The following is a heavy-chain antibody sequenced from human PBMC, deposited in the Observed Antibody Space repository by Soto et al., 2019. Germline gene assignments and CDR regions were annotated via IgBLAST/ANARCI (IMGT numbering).Heavy chain of an antibody. V-gene: IGHV4-34*02. D-gene: IGHD1-7*01. CDR3: ARYEYGNSLYGVDV. CDR1: GESFSVYY. J-gene: IGHJ6*02. CDR2: VDHRGST. Sequence: QVHLQQRGAGLLKPSETLSLNCVVSGESFSVYYWGWIRQTPGMGLEWIGEVDHRGSTTYNPSLKNRASISIDSSKNLFSLELTSVTAADTALYFCARYEYGNSLYGVDVWGQGTRVTVSS.